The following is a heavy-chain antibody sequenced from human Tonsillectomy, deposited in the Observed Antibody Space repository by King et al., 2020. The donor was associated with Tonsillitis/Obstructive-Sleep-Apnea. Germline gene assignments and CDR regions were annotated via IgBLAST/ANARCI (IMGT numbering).Heavy chain of an antibody. D-gene: IGHD1-26*01. Sequence: VQLVESGAEVKKPGASLKISCKGSGYSFTNYWIAWVRQMPGKGLEWMGIIYPGDSDIRYSPSFQGQVTISADRSISTAYLQWSSLKASDTAMYYCARRGASGSEDYFHYWGQGTLVTVSS. CDR1: GYSFTNYW. CDR3: ARRGASGSEDYFHY. CDR2: IYPGDSDI. V-gene: IGHV5-51*01. J-gene: IGHJ4*02.